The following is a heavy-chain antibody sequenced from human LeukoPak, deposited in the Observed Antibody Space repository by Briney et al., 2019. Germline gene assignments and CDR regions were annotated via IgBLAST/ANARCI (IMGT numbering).Heavy chain of an antibody. V-gene: IGHV3-23*01. Sequence: GGSLRLSCVGSGSTFRSHAMSWVRQAPEKGLEFVSGIYENGGTTYYADSVKGRFSISRDNSKNTLYLQMDSLRGEDTAVYYCAKDFRIGYSAHFDHWGQGALVTVSS. CDR3: AKDFRIGYSAHFDH. D-gene: IGHD2-21*01. J-gene: IGHJ4*02. CDR1: GSTFRSHA. CDR2: IYENGGTT.